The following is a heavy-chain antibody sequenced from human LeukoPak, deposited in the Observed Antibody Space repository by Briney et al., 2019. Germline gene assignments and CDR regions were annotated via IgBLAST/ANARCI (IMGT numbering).Heavy chain of an antibody. J-gene: IGHJ4*02. Sequence: SETLPLTCAVSGYSISSGYYWGWIRQPPGKGLEWIGRIYHSGSTYYNPSLKSLVTISVDTSKNQFSLKLSSVTAADTAVYYCARRYGSGWPTFDYWGQGTPVTVSS. CDR1: GYSISSGYY. CDR3: ARRYGSGWPTFDY. CDR2: IYHSGST. D-gene: IGHD6-19*01. V-gene: IGHV4-38-2*01.